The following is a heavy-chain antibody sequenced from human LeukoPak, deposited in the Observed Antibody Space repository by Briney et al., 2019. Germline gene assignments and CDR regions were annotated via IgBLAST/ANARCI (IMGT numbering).Heavy chain of an antibody. J-gene: IGHJ4*02. CDR3: ARYEATYYDFWSGYYTPPYFDY. V-gene: IGHV4-4*07. CDR2: IYTSGST. D-gene: IGHD3-3*01. CDR1: GGSISSYY. Sequence: SETLSLTCTVSGGSISSYYWSWIRQPAGKGLEWIGRIYTSGSTNYNPSLKSRVTMSVDTSKNQFSLELSSVTAADTAMYYCARYEATYYDFWSGYYTPPYFDYWGQGTLVTVSS.